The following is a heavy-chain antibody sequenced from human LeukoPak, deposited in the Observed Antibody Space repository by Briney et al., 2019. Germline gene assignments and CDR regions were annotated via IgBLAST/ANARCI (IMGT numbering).Heavy chain of an antibody. Sequence: RGESLKISCKGSGYSFTSYWIGWMRQMPGKGLEWMGIIYPGDADTRYSPSFQGQVTISADKSISTAYLQWSSLKASDTAMYYCARVKDIVVVVAATTSHYFDYWGQGTLVTVSS. CDR2: IYPGDADT. CDR3: ARVKDIVVVVAATTSHYFDY. V-gene: IGHV5-51*01. CDR1: GYSFTSYW. J-gene: IGHJ4*02. D-gene: IGHD2-15*01.